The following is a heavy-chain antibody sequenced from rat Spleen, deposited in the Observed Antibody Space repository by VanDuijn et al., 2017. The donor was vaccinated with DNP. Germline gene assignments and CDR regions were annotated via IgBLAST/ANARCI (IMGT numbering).Heavy chain of an antibody. V-gene: IGHV4-2*01. Sequence: EVKLVESGGGLVQPGRSLKLSCAASGFNFNDYWMGWVRQAPGKGLEWIGEINKDSSTIVYTPSLKDKFTISRDNAQNTLYLPMSKLGSEDTALYYCAKGPNYGGHSDYFDNWGQGVMVTVSS. CDR3: AKGPNYGGHSDYFDN. CDR2: INKDSSTI. CDR1: GFNFNDYW. J-gene: IGHJ2*01. D-gene: IGHD1-11*01.